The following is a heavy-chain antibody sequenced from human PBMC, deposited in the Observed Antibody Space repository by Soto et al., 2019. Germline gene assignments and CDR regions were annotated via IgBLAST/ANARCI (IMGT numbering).Heavy chain of an antibody. V-gene: IGHV3-73*02. J-gene: IGHJ5*02. CDR3: TGVNSDIVSTFVWFDP. D-gene: IGHD5-12*01. CDR1: DFSFRGSA. CDR2: IRSKPNSYAT. Sequence: EVQLVESGGGLVQPGGSLKLSCAASDFSFRGSAMHWVRQASGKGLEWIGRIRSKPNSYATAYAASVKGRFTISRDDSKNTAYLQMNSLKTEDTAVYYCTGVNSDIVSTFVWFDPWGQGTLVTVSS.